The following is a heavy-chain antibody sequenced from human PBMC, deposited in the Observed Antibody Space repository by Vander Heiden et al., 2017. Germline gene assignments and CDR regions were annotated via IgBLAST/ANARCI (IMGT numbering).Heavy chain of an antibody. CDR1: GYTFTSHY. J-gene: IGHJ6*02. D-gene: IGHD2-15*01. CDR2: INPSGGST. Sequence: QVQLVQSGAEVKKPGASVKVSCKASGYTFTSHYMHWVRQAPGQGLEWMGIINPSGGSTSYAQKFQGRVTMTRDTSTSTVYMELSSLRSEDTAVYYCAREKPYTQDIVVVVAANYYYYGMDVWGQGTTVTVSS. CDR3: AREKPYTQDIVVVVAANYYYYGMDV. V-gene: IGHV1-46*01.